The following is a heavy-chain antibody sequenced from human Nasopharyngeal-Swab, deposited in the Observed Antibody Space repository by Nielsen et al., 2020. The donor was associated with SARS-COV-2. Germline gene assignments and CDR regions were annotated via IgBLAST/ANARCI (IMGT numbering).Heavy chain of an antibody. CDR1: GYSFRTYG. V-gene: IGHV3-23*01. D-gene: IGHD2/OR15-2a*01. J-gene: IGHJ4*02. Sequence: GESLKISCVASGYSFRTYGMSWVRQAPGKGPEWVAAISGSGDISGSGGSTYYADSVKGRFTISRDNSKNTLSLQMNGLGAENTAVYYCAKDLRGPYFFWGQGTLVTVSS. CDR3: AKDLRGPYFF. CDR2: ISGSGDISGSGGST.